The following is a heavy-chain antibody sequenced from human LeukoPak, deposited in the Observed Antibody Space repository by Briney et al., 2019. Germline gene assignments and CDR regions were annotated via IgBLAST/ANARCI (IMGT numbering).Heavy chain of an antibody. D-gene: IGHD3-10*01. V-gene: IGHV3-48*03. CDR3: AREMVRGVITYGMDV. CDR1: GFTFSSYD. CDR2: ISSSGSTI. Sequence: GGSLRLSCAASGFTFSSYDMTWVRQAPGKGLEWVSYISSSGSTIYYADSVKGRFTISRDNAKNSLYLQMNSLRAEDTAVYYCAREMVRGVITYGMDVWGQGTTVTVPS. J-gene: IGHJ6*02.